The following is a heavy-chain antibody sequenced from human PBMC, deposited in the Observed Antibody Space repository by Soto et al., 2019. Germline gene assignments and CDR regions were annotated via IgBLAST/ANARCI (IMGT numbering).Heavy chain of an antibody. Sequence: QVQLQESGPGLVKPSGTLSLTCAVSGGSISSSNWWSWVRQPPGKGLEWRGEIYHSGSTNYNPSLKSRVTISVDKSKNQFSLKMSSVTAADTAVYYCARSRGYDFWSGYPAFDYWGQGTLVTVSS. CDR1: GGSISSSNW. V-gene: IGHV4-4*02. D-gene: IGHD3-3*01. CDR3: ARSRGYDFWSGYPAFDY. CDR2: IYHSGST. J-gene: IGHJ4*02.